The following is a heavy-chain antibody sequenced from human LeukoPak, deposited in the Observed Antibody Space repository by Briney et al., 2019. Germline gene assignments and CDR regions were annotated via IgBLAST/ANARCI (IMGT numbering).Heavy chain of an antibody. CDR2: IYYSGST. CDR3: ARAPPAGMDV. Sequence: SETLSLTCTVSGGSISSYYWSWIRQPPGKGLEWIGYIYYSGSTNYNPSLKSRVTISVDTSKNQFSLKLSSVTAADTAVYYCARAPPAGMDVWGQGTTVTVSS. V-gene: IGHV4-59*12. J-gene: IGHJ6*02. CDR1: GGSISSYY.